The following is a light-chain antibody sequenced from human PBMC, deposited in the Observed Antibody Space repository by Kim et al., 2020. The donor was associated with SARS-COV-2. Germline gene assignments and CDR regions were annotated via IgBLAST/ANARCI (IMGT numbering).Light chain of an antibody. J-gene: IGKJ3*01. Sequence: PGERATLSCRASQSVSRSLAWLQQKPGQAPRLLIYDASKRATDIPARFSASGSGTDFTLTISSLEPEDFAVYYCQQRSNWPRTFGPGTKVDI. V-gene: IGKV3-11*01. CDR3: QQRSNWPRT. CDR2: DAS. CDR1: QSVSRS.